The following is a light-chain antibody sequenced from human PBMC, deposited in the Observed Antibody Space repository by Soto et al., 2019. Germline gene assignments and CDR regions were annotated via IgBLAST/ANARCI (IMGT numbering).Light chain of an antibody. J-gene: IGKJ1*01. CDR2: GGS. CDR3: QQYSKSPRT. Sequence: EIVLTQSPGTLSLSPGERATLYCRASQSLSSTYLAWYQQKPGQAPRLLIYGGSSRATGIPARFSGSGFGTAFTLTVSRLEAEDFAVYYCQQYSKSPRTFGQGTKVEI. V-gene: IGKV3-20*01. CDR1: QSLSSTY.